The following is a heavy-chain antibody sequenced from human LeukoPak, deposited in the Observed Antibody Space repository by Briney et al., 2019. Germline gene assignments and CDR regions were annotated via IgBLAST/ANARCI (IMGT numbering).Heavy chain of an antibody. CDR2: IIPIFGTA. CDR1: GGTFSSYA. V-gene: IGHV1-69*13. D-gene: IGHD3-22*01. CDR3: ARANDYDSSGYYHDY. J-gene: IGHJ4*02. Sequence: ASVKVSCKASGGTFSSYAISWVRQAPGQGLEWMGGIIPIFGTANYAQKFQGRDTITADESTSTAYMELSSLRSEDTAVYYCARANDYDSSGYYHDYWGQGTLVTVSS.